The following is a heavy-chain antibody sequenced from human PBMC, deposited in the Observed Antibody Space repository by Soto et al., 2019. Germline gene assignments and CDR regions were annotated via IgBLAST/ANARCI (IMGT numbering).Heavy chain of an antibody. CDR2: IIPIFGTA. CDR3: AIAQTQRTSFGTLLPRRPVDDALDI. D-gene: IGHD3-10*01. Sequence: GASVKVSCKASGGTFSSYAISWVRQAPGQGLEWMGGIIPIFGTANYAQKFQGRVTITADESTSTAYMELSSLRSEDTAVYYCAIAQTQRTSFGTLLPRRPVDDALDIGG. J-gene: IGHJ3*02. V-gene: IGHV1-69*13. CDR1: GGTFSSYA.